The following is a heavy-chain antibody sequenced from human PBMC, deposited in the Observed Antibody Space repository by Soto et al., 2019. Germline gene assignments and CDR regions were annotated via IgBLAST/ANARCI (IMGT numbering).Heavy chain of an antibody. Sequence: QVQVGESGGGLVKPGGSLRLCCAASGFTFSDFFMSLVRQAPGKGVEWIAYSSGSGSTIRYADPVKGRITNSRYNAKNSVSLQMKRLRAEDTAMYYCARDGSGEDCSGGKCYYCDSWVLGTLVTVSS. V-gene: IGHV3-11*01. CDR1: GFTFSDFF. J-gene: IGHJ4*02. CDR3: ARDGSGEDCSGGKCYYCDS. CDR2: SSGSGSTI. D-gene: IGHD2-15*01.